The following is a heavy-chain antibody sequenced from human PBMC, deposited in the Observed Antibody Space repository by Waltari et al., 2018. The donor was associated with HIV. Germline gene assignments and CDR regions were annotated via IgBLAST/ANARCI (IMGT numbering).Heavy chain of an antibody. CDR1: GFTFSSYW. J-gene: IGHJ6*02. V-gene: IGHV3-7*01. Sequence: EVQLVESGGGLVQPGGSLRLSCAASGFTFSSYWMSWVRQAPGKGLEWVANIKQDGSEKYYVDSVKGRFTISRDNAKNSLYLQMNSLRAEDTAVYYCARDYYDSSGYFLMDVWGQGTTVTVSS. CDR2: IKQDGSEK. D-gene: IGHD3-22*01. CDR3: ARDYYDSSGYFLMDV.